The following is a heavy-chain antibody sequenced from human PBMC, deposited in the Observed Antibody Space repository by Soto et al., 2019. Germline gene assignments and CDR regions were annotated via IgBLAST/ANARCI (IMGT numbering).Heavy chain of an antibody. CDR1: GFTFSSYA. CDR3: AKRTCSTSCYIGGGYGMDV. D-gene: IGHD2-2*02. CDR2: ILHTDLTS. V-gene: IGHV3-23*01. J-gene: IGHJ6*02. Sequence: GGSLRLSCAASGFTFSSYAMSWVRQAPGKGLEWVSILHTDLTSFYADSVKGRFAISRDNSKNTLYLQMNSLRAEDTAVYYCAKRTCSTSCYIGGGYGMDVWGQGTTVTVSS.